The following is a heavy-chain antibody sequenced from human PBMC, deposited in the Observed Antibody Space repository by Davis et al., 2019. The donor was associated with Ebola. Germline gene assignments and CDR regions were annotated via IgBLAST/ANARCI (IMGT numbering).Heavy chain of an antibody. CDR3: ARVVATTNNRDYHYGMDV. CDR2: ILPVFGTP. Sequence: SVKVSCKASGGTFSNYGISWVRQAPGQGLDWMGGILPVFGTPKYSQKFQGRVTITADESTGTAYMELSSLRSEDTAVYYCARVVATTNNRDYHYGMDVWGQGTTVTVSS. D-gene: IGHD5-12*01. J-gene: IGHJ6*02. CDR1: GGTFSNYG. V-gene: IGHV1-69*13.